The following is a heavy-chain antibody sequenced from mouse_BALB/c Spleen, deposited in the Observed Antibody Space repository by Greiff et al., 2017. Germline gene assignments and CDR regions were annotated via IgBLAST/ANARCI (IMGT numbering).Heavy chain of an antibody. Sequence: EVQVVESGGGLVQPKGSLKLSCAASGFTFNTYAMNWVRQAPGKGLEWVARIRSKSNNYATYYADSVKDRFTISRDDSQSMLYLQMNNLKTEDTAMYYCVRHEGYDYDGFAYWGQGTLVTVSA. V-gene: IGHV10-1*02. D-gene: IGHD2-4*01. J-gene: IGHJ3*01. CDR3: VRHEGYDYDGFAY. CDR2: IRSKSNNYAT. CDR1: GFTFNTYA.